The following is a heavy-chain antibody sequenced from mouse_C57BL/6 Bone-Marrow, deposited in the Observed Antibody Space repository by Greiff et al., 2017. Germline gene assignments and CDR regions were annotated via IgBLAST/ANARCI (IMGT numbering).Heavy chain of an antibody. Sequence: EVKLMESGGGLVKPGGSLKLSCAASGFTFSDYGMHWVRQAPEKGLEWVAYISSGSSTIYYADTVKGRFTISRDNAKNTLFLQMTSLRSEDTAMYYCARGTTVARHYYAMDYWGQRTSVTVSS. D-gene: IGHD1-1*01. CDR1: GFTFSDYG. V-gene: IGHV5-17*01. J-gene: IGHJ4*01. CDR3: ARGTTVARHYYAMDY. CDR2: ISSGSSTI.